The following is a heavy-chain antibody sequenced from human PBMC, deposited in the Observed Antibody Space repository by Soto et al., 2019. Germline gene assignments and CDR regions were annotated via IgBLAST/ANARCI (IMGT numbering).Heavy chain of an antibody. CDR2: IYYSGST. V-gene: IGHV4-59*01. J-gene: IGHJ6*02. CDR1: GGSISSYY. D-gene: IGHD2-2*02. Sequence: SETLSLTCTVSGGSISSYYWSWIRQPPGKGLEWIGYIYYSGSTNYNPSLRSRVTISVDTSKNQFSLKLSSVTAADTAVYYCARVYEGYYYYYGMDVWGQGTTVTAP. CDR3: ARVYEGYYYYYGMDV.